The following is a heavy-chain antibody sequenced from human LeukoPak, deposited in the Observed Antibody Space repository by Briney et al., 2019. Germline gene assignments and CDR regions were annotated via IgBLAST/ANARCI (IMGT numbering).Heavy chain of an antibody. CDR1: GFTFSHYY. V-gene: IGHV3-48*01. D-gene: IGHD6-13*01. CDR3: AKEGGSSWFPFDY. J-gene: IGHJ4*02. Sequence: GGSLRLSCAASGFTFSHYYMNWVRQAPGKGLEWVSYLSGTSSTIYYADSVKGRFTISRDNAKNSLYLEMHSLRAEDTAVYYCAKEGGSSWFPFDYWGQGTLVTVSS. CDR2: LSGTSSTI.